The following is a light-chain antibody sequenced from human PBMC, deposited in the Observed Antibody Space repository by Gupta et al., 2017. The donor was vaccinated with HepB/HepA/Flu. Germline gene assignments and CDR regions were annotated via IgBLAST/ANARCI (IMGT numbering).Light chain of an antibody. Sequence: QSALTQPASVSGSPGQSITISCTGTSRDLGSYNLVSWYQQHPGKAPKLMIYEVSRRPSGVSNRFSGSKSGNTASXTXSGLQAXDEADYYCCSYAGSKVFGTGTKVTVL. CDR2: EVS. CDR1: SRDLGSYNL. V-gene: IGLV2-23*02. CDR3: CSYAGSKV. J-gene: IGLJ1*01.